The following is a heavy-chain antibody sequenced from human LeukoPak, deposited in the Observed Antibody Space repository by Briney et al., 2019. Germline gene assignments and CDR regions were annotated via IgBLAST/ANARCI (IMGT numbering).Heavy chain of an antibody. CDR1: GFTFSSLG. J-gene: IGHJ4*02. V-gene: IGHV3-64*04. D-gene: IGHD4-23*01. CDR2: IGSDGDST. CDR3: ARDSSRGTVVTLVDY. Sequence: GGSLRLSCSASGFTFSSLGMHWVRQAPGKGLEHVSTIGSDGDSTYYADSVKGRFTISRDNSKNTLYLQMNSLRAEDTAVYYCARDSSRGTVVTLVDYWGQGTLVTVSS.